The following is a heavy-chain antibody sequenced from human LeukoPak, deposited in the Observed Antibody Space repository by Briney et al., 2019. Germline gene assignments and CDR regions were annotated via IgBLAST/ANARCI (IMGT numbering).Heavy chain of an antibody. J-gene: IGHJ4*02. D-gene: IGHD6-19*01. CDR3: ARGGLSSGWYG. V-gene: IGHV3-23*01. CDR1: GFTISTYA. Sequence: GGSLRFYCAASGFTISTYALRWVRPAPGQGLEWGSAISGSGGSTYYADSVKGPFTISRDNSKITLYLQMNRLRAEDTGVYYCARGGLSSGWYGWGQGTLVTVSS. CDR2: ISGSGGST.